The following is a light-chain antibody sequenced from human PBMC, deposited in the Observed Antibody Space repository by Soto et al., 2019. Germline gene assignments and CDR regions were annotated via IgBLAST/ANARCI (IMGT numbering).Light chain of an antibody. J-gene: IGLJ1*01. V-gene: IGLV2-14*03. Sequence: QSVLTQPASVSGSPGQSITISCTGTSSDVGGYNYVSWYQQYPGKAPKLMIYDVSHRPSGVSNRLSGSKSGNTASLTISGLQPEDEADYYCSSYTSSDTYFFGTGTKFTVL. CDR3: SSYTSSDTYF. CDR1: SSDVGGYNY. CDR2: DVS.